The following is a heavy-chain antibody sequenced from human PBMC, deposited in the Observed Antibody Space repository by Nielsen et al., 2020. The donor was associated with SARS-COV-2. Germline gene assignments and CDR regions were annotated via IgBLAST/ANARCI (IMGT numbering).Heavy chain of an antibody. V-gene: IGHV1-18*04. CDR2: ISAFNGNT. CDR3: ARHERRNWNDIDY. J-gene: IGHJ4*02. Sequence: ASVKISCYASCYTFTAYGISWVRQAAGQGLQWMGWISAFNGNTNYAQKFRGRVTLTTDTSTSTAYMELRSLTSDDATVYYCARHERRNWNDIDYWGQGTLITVAS. D-gene: IGHD1-1*01. CDR1: CYTFTAYG.